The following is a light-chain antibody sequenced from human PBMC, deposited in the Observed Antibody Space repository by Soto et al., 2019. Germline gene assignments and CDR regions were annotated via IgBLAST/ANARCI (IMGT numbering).Light chain of an antibody. V-gene: IGKV1-39*01. Sequence: DIPMTQSPSSLSASVGDRVTITCRASQSISSYLNWYQQKPGKAPKLLIYAASSLQSGVTSRFSGSGSGTDFTLTISSLQPEDFATYYCQQSYSTRRTFGQGTKVEIK. J-gene: IGKJ1*01. CDR1: QSISSY. CDR2: AAS. CDR3: QQSYSTRRT.